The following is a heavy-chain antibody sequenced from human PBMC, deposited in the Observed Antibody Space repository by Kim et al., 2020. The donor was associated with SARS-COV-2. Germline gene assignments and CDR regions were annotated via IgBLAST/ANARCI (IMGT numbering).Heavy chain of an antibody. V-gene: IGHV4-34*01. Sequence: SETLSLTCAVYGGSFSGYYWSWIRQPPGKVLEWIGEINHSGSTNYNPSLKSRVTISVDTSKNQFSLKLSSVTAADTAVYYCARGHYYGSDAFDIWGQGTMVTVSS. D-gene: IGHD3-10*01. CDR1: GGSFSGYY. CDR3: ARGHYYGSDAFDI. CDR2: INHSGST. J-gene: IGHJ3*02.